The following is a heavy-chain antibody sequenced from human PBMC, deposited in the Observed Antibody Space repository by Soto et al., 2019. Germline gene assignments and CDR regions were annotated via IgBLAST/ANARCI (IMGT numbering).Heavy chain of an antibody. CDR1: GFTFSDYY. J-gene: IGHJ4*02. V-gene: IGHV3-11*01. CDR3: AREKTAMVTVDY. CDR2: ITSSGSTI. D-gene: IGHD5-18*01. Sequence: LRLSCAASGFTFSDYYMSWIRQAPGKGLEWVSYITSSGSTIYYADSVKGRFTISRDNAKNSLYLQMNSLRAEDTAVYYCAREKTAMVTVDYWGQGTLVTVSS.